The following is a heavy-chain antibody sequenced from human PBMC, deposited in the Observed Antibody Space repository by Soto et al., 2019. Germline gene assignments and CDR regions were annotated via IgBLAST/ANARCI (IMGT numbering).Heavy chain of an antibody. D-gene: IGHD3-22*01. V-gene: IGHV1-18*04. J-gene: IGHJ4*02. CDR2: ISAYNGNT. Sequence: VASVKVSCKASGYTFTSYGISWVRQAPGQGLEWMGWISAYNGNTNYAQKFQGRVTMTWDTSINTAYMELSSLRSEDTAVYYCVRATYFSDSSGYTRCLDYWGQGTLVTVSS. CDR1: GYTFTSYG. CDR3: VRATYFSDSSGYTRCLDY.